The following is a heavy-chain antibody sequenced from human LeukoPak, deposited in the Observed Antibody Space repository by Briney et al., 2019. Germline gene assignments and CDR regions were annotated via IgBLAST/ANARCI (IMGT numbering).Heavy chain of an antibody. CDR2: IKSKTDGGTT. V-gene: IGHV3-15*01. D-gene: IGHD3-9*01. Sequence: SGGTLRLSCAASGFTFSTYDMSWVRQAPGKGLEWVGRIKSKTDGGTTDYAAPVKGRFTISRDDSKNTLYLQMNSLKTEDTAVYYCTRQVTHWGQGTLVTVSS. J-gene: IGHJ4*02. CDR1: GFTFSTYD. CDR3: TRQVTH.